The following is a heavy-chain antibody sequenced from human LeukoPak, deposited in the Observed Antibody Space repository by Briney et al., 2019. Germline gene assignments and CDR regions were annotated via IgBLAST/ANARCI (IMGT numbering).Heavy chain of an antibody. CDR2: IYSGGTT. D-gene: IGHD5-18*01. V-gene: IGHV3-53*01. CDR3: ARGGYSYDFDY. J-gene: IGHJ4*02. CDR1: GFTVGTNY. Sequence: PGGSLSLSCAASGFTVGTNYMNWVRQAPGKGLEWVSVIYSGGTTYYADSVKGRFTISRDNSKNTLYLQMNSLRAEDTAVYYCARGGYSYDFDYWGQGTLVTVSS.